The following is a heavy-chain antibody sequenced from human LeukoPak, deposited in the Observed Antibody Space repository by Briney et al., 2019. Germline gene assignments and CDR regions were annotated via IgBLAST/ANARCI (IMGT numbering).Heavy chain of an antibody. J-gene: IGHJ3*02. Sequence: ASVKVSCKASGYTFTSYDINWVRQATGQGLEWMGWMNPNSGNTGYAQKFQGRVTITRNTSISTAYMELSSLRSEDTAVYYCARGFVVGATGRHDAFDIWGQGTMVTVSS. D-gene: IGHD1-26*01. CDR2: MNPNSGNT. CDR3: ARGFVVGATGRHDAFDI. CDR1: GYTFTSYD. V-gene: IGHV1-8*03.